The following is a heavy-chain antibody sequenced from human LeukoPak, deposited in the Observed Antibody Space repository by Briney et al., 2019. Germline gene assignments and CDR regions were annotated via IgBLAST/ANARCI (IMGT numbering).Heavy chain of an antibody. V-gene: IGHV3-48*01. J-gene: IGHJ4*02. CDR2: ISHSTSII. CDR3: AKDHRDYYDSSGYYEIVMSYLDY. CDR1: GFTFSSYS. Sequence: GGSLRLSCAASGFTFSSYSMNWVRQAPGQGLEWVSYISHSTSIIYYADSVKGRFTISRDNSKNTLYLQMNSLRAEDTAVYYCAKDHRDYYDSSGYYEIVMSYLDYWGQGTLVTVSS. D-gene: IGHD3-22*01.